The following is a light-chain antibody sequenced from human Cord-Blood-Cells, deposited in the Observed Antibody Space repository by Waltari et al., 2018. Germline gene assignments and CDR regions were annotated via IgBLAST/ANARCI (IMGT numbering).Light chain of an antibody. V-gene: IGLV2-14*01. J-gene: IGLJ2*01. CDR1: SSDVGGYNY. CDR3: SSYTSSSTLV. CDR2: DFS. Sequence: QSALTQPASVSGSPGQSITISCTGTSSDVGGYNYVSCYQQHPGKAPKLMIYDFSKRPSGVFNRLSGSKSGNTASLTISGLQAEDEADYYCSSYTSSSTLVFGGGTKLTVL.